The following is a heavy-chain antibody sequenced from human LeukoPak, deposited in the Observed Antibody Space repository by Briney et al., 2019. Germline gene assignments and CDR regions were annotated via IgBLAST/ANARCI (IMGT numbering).Heavy chain of an antibody. J-gene: IGHJ4*02. CDR1: AGPISSGGYY. CDR2: INYSGSP. V-gene: IGHV4-31*01. CDR3: ARDTGELFDY. Sequence: PSHPLSLPCTLPAGPISSGGYYWSWIRQHPGQHPAWIRYINYSGSPYSNPSLKSPVTISVDTSKNQFSLMLSSVTAADTAVYYCARDTGELFDYWGQGTLVTGSS. D-gene: IGHD3-10*01.